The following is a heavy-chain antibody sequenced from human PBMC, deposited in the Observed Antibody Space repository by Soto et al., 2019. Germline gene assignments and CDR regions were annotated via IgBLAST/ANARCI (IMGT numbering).Heavy chain of an antibody. D-gene: IGHD3-22*01. V-gene: IGHV2-5*02. CDR3: AHSGLFLDSSGYYPYQFDY. Sequence: QITLKESGPPLVKPTQTLTLTCTFSGFSLSTSGVGVGWIRQPPGKALEWLALIYWDDDKRYSPSLKSRLTITKDTAKNQVVLTMTNMDPVDTATYYCAHSGLFLDSSGYYPYQFDYWGQGTLVTVSS. CDR2: IYWDDDK. CDR1: GFSLSTSGVG. J-gene: IGHJ4*02.